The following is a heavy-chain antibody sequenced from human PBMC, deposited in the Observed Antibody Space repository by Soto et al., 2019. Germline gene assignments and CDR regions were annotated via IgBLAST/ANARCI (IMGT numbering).Heavy chain of an antibody. J-gene: IGHJ6*02. D-gene: IGHD6-13*01. CDR3: ARAAGTLGYGMDV. V-gene: IGHV4-30-4*01. CDR1: GGSISSGDYY. CDR2: IYYSGST. Sequence: SETLSLTCTVSGGSISSGDYYWSWIRQPPGKGLEWIGYIYYSGSTYYNPSLKSRVTISVDTSKNQFSLKLSSVTAADTAVYYCARAAGTLGYGMDVWGQGTTVTVSS.